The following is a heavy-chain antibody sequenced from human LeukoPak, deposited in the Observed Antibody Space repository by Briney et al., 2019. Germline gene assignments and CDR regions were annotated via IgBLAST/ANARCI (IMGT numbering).Heavy chain of an antibody. CDR2: IYSGGST. Sequence: PGGSLRLSCAASGFTVSSHYMSWVRQAPGKGLEWVSVIYSGGSTYYADSVKGRFTISRDNSKNTLYLQMNSLRAEDTAVYYCARVPHPYYYYMDVWGKGTTVTVSS. CDR1: GFTVSSHY. CDR3: ARVPHPYYYYMDV. J-gene: IGHJ6*03. V-gene: IGHV3-53*01.